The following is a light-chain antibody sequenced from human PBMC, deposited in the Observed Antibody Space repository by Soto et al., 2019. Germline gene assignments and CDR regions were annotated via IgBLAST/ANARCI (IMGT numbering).Light chain of an antibody. J-gene: IGKJ1*01. V-gene: IGKV4-1*01. CDR3: KHYDRPCT. Sequence: DIVMTQSPDSLAVSLGERATINCKSSQSVLYSSNNKNYLAWYQQKPGQPPKLLIYWASTRESGVPDRFSGSGSGTDFTLTISSLQAEDVAVYYWKHYDRPCTFGQGTNVEIK. CDR2: WAS. CDR1: QSVLYSSNNKNY.